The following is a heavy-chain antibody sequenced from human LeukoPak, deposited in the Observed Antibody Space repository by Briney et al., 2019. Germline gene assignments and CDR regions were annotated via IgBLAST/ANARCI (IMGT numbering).Heavy chain of an antibody. J-gene: IGHJ4*02. CDR1: GFTFSSYS. CDR3: ARDQGPGTLDY. V-gene: IGHV3-21*01. D-gene: IGHD6-13*01. Sequence: PGXSLRLSCAASGFTFSSYSMNWVRQAPGKGVEWVSSISSSSSDIYNADSVKGRFTISRENAKNSLYLQMNSLRAEDTAVYYCARDQGPGTLDYWGQGTLVTVSS. CDR2: ISSSSSDI.